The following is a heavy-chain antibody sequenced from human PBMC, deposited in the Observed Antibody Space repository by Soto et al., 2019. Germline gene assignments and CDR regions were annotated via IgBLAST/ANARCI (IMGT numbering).Heavy chain of an antibody. Sequence: SETLSLTSAVSGGYISGGSYSWSWIRQPPGKGLEWIGVIYNSGSTYYNSSLKSRVTISVDRSKNHFFLNLTSVTAADTAVYYCATSRKFFQIWGQGTKVTVSS. CDR3: ATSRKFFQI. CDR2: IYNSGST. CDR1: GGYISGGSYS. V-gene: IGHV4-30-2*01. J-gene: IGHJ3*02.